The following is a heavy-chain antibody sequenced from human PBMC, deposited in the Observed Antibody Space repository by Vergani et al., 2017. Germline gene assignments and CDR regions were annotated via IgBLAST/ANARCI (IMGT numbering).Heavy chain of an antibody. D-gene: IGHD3-3*01. CDR3: AGVDFWSGYDYMDV. CDR1: GGPISSHY. J-gene: IGHJ6*03. CDR2: IYTSGST. V-gene: IGHV4-4*07. Sequence: QVQLQESGPGLVKPSETLSIIRTVSGGPISSHYWRRIRQPAGKGLEWIGSIYTSGSTNYNPSLNSRGTMSVDTSKNQFSRKLSSVAAADTAVYYCAGVDFWSGYDYMDVWGKGTTVTVSS.